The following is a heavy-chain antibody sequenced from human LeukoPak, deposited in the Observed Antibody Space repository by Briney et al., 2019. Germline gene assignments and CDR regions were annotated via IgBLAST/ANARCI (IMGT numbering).Heavy chain of an antibody. Sequence: PSETLSLTFAVYGGSLNGHYWSWIRQPPGKGLEWIGEGSESGGTKFNPSLKSRVTISADTSKNQFSLKLNSVTAADTAVYYCAKNGQSGFSFDPWGQGTLVTVSS. D-gene: IGHD3-3*01. V-gene: IGHV4-34*01. CDR2: GSESGGT. CDR1: GGSLNGHY. CDR3: AKNGQSGFSFDP. J-gene: IGHJ5*02.